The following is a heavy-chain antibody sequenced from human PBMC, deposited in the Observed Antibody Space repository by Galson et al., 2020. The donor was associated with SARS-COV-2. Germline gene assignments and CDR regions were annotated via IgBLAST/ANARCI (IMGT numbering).Heavy chain of an antibody. CDR3: ASLWFGEYFDY. J-gene: IGHJ4*02. V-gene: IGHV4-39*01. CDR2: IYYSGST. CDR1: GGSISSSSYY. Sequence: SETLSLTCTVPGGSISSSSYYWGWIRQPPGKGLEWIGSIYYSGSTYYNPSLKSRVTISVDTSKNQFSLKLSSVTAADTAVYYCASLWFGEYFDYWGKGTLVTVSS. D-gene: IGHD3-10*01.